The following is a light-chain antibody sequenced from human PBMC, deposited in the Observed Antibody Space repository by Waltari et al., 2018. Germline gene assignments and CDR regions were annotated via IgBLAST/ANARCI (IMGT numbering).Light chain of an antibody. Sequence: EIVLTQSPATLSLSPGERATLSCRASQSVSSYLAWYQQKPGQAPRLPIYDASNRATGIPARFSGSGSGTDFTLTISSLEPEDFAVYYGQQRSNWPRTFGQGTKVEIK. CDR1: QSVSSY. CDR3: QQRSNWPRT. J-gene: IGKJ1*01. V-gene: IGKV3-11*01. CDR2: DAS.